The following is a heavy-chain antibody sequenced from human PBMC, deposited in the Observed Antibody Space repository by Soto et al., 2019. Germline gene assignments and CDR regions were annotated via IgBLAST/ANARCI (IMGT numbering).Heavy chain of an antibody. CDR1: GFTFSSYE. D-gene: IGHD5-12*01. Sequence: PVGSLRLSCAASGFTFSSYEMNCVRQAPGKGLEWVSYISSSGSTIYYADSVKGRFTISRDNAKNSLYLQMNSLRAEDTAVYYCARTSGSSGWTALDYWGQGTLVTVSS. CDR3: ARTSGSSGWTALDY. V-gene: IGHV3-48*03. CDR2: ISSSGSTI. J-gene: IGHJ4*02.